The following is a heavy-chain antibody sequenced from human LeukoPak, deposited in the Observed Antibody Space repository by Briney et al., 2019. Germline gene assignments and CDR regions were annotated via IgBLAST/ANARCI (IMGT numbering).Heavy chain of an antibody. CDR1: GGSISSSNW. D-gene: IGHD2-8*01. CDR2: IYHSGST. CDR3: ASLPRDCTNGVCY. Sequence: SETLSLTCAVSGGSISSSNWWSWVRQPPGKGLEWIGEIYHSGSTNYNPSLKSRVTISVDKSKNQFSLKLSSVTAADTAVYYCASLPRDCTNGVCYWGQGTLVTVSS. V-gene: IGHV4-4*02. J-gene: IGHJ4*02.